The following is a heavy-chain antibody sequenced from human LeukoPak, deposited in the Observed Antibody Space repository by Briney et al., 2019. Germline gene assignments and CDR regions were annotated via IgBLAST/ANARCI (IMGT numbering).Heavy chain of an antibody. Sequence: PGRSLRLSCAASGFTFSSYATHWVRQAPGKGLEWVAVISYDGSNKYYADSVKGRFTISRDNSKNTLYLQMNSLRAEDTAVYYCARQPYSSSWYGFDAFDIWGQGTMVTVSS. CDR2: ISYDGSNK. V-gene: IGHV3-30*04. D-gene: IGHD6-13*01. J-gene: IGHJ3*02. CDR1: GFTFSSYA. CDR3: ARQPYSSSWYGFDAFDI.